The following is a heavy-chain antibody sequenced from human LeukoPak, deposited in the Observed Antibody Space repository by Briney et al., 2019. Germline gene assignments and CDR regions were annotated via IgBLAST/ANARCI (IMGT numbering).Heavy chain of an antibody. CDR2: IYHSGST. V-gene: IGHV4-4*02. D-gene: IGHD6-19*01. CDR1: GGSISSSNW. J-gene: IGHJ4*02. Sequence: SETLSLTCTVSGGSISSSNWWSWVRQPPGKGLEWIGEIYHSGSTNYNPSLKSRVTISVDTSKNQFSLKLSSVTAADTAVYYCARGVIAVAGLDYWGQGTLVTVSS. CDR3: ARGVIAVAGLDY.